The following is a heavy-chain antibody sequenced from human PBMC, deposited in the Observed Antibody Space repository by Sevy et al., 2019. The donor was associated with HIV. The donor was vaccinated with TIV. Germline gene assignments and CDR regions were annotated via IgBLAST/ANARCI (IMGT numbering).Heavy chain of an antibody. CDR1: GNTLTELS. D-gene: IGHD3-22*01. CDR3: ATGYYDSSGYYQDAFDI. CDR2: FDPEDGET. V-gene: IGHV1-24*01. J-gene: IGHJ3*02. Sequence: ASVKVSCKVSGNTLTELSMHWVRQAPGKGLEWMGGFDPEDGETIYAQKFQGRVTMTEDTSTDTAYMELSSLRSEDTAVYYCATGYYDSSGYYQDAFDIWGQGTMVTVSS.